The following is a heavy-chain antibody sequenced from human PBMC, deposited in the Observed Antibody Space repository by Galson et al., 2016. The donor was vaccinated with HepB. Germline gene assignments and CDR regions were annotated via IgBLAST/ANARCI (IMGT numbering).Heavy chain of an antibody. CDR1: GFTFDKYA. CDR3: AKVGPLRFVEWFYNWFDP. CDR2: ISGTGITT. D-gene: IGHD3-3*01. J-gene: IGHJ5*02. V-gene: IGHV3-23*01. Sequence: SLRLSCAASGFTFDKYAMNWVRQAPGKGLQWVSSISGTGITTYYADSVRGRFTVSRDNSKNTLFLQMSNLRADDTAVYYCAKVGPLRFVEWFYNWFDPWGQGTQVTVSS.